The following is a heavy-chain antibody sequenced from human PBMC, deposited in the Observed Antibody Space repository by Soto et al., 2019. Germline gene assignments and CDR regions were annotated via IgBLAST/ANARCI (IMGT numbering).Heavy chain of an antibody. CDR3: VRRTILLRGAYYFDY. D-gene: IGHD3-10*01. J-gene: IGHJ4*02. V-gene: IGHV4-39*01. CDR1: GDSISRSNYY. CDR2: LHYSEAT. Sequence: SETLSLTCAVSGDSISRSNYYWGWIRQPPGKGLEWIGNLHYSEATYYNPSLKSRVTISVDTSKNQFSLKLSSVTAADTAVYYCVRRTILLRGAYYFDYWGQGILVTVSS.